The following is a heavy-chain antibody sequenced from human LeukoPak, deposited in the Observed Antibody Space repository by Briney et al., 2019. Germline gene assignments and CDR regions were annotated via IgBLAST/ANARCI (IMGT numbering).Heavy chain of an antibody. CDR3: ASSLGYYGMDV. CDR1: GYSFTNYW. V-gene: IGHV5-51*01. CDR2: IYPGDSGT. J-gene: IGHJ6*02. Sequence: GESLKISCKASGYSFTNYWIGWVRQMPGKGLEWMGIIYPGDSGTTYSPSFQGQVTISADKSISTAYLQWSSLKASDSAMYYCASSLGYYGMDVWGQGTTVTVSS.